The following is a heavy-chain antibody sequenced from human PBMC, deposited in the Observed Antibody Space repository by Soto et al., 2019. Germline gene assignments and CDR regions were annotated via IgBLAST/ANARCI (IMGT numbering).Heavy chain of an antibody. D-gene: IGHD2-8*01. Sequence: SETLSLTCTVSGGSISSSSYYWGWIRQPPGKGLEWIGSIYYSGSTYYNPSLKSRVTISVDTSKNQFSLKLSSVTAADTAVYYCAGASLGYCTNGVCQSYYGMDVWGQGTTVTVSS. CDR2: IYYSGST. V-gene: IGHV4-39*01. CDR3: AGASLGYCTNGVCQSYYGMDV. CDR1: GGSISSSSYY. J-gene: IGHJ6*02.